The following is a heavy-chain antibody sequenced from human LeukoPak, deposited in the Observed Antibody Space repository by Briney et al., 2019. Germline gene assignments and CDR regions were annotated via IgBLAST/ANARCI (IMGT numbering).Heavy chain of an antibody. J-gene: IGHJ3*02. CDR3: ASSGWYPDAFDI. CDR2: ISGSGGST. CDR1: GFSISRYS. V-gene: IGHV3-23*01. Sequence: GGSLRLSCSASGFSISRYSMHWVRQAPGKGLEWVSAISGSGGSTYYADSVKGRFTISRDNSKNTLYLQMNSLRAEDTAVYYCASSGWYPDAFDIWGQGTMVTVSS. D-gene: IGHD6-19*01.